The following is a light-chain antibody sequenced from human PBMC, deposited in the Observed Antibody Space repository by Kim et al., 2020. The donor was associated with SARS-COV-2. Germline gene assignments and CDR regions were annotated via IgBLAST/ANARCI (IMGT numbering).Light chain of an antibody. Sequence: ASVGDRVTITCRASQGIGNDLGWYQQRQGKAPNLLIYATSTLQGGVPSRFSGSGSGTNFTLTISSLQPEDFATYYCLQDYKYPLTFGQGTRLEIK. CDR2: ATS. CDR1: QGIGND. CDR3: LQDYKYPLT. V-gene: IGKV1-6*01. J-gene: IGKJ5*01.